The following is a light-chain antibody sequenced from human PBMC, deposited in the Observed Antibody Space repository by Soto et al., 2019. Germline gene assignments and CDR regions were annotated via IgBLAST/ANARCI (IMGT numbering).Light chain of an antibody. Sequence: QSVLTQPAPVSGSPGQSITISCTGTSSEGGGYKYVSWYQQHPGKTPKFMIYDVSNRPSGVSNLFSGSKSGNTASLAISGLQSEDEADYYCAAWDDSLNGFYVFGIGTKVTVL. CDR3: AAWDDSLNGFYV. CDR2: DVS. CDR1: SSEGGGYKY. J-gene: IGLJ1*01. V-gene: IGLV2-14*01.